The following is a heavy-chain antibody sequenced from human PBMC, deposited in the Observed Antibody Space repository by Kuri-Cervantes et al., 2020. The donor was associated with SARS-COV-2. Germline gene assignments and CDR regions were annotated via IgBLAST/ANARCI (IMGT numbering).Heavy chain of an antibody. D-gene: IGHD3-3*01. CDR3: ARTCLVTIFGDAFDI. V-gene: IGHV4-30-4*08. Sequence: SETLSLTCTVSGGSISSGDYYWSWIRQPPGKGLEWIGYIHYSGSTHYNSSLKSRVTISVDTSKNQFSLKLSSVTAADTAVYYCARTCLVTIFGDAFDIWGQGTMVTVSS. CDR1: GGSISSGDYY. CDR2: IHYSGST. J-gene: IGHJ3*02.